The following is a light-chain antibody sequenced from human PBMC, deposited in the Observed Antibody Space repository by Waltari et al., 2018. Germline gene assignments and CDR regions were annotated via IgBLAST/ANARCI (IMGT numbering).Light chain of an antibody. J-gene: IGLJ3*02. CDR3: GTWDTSLSAGM. CDR1: SSNIGNNY. Sequence: QSVLTQPPSVSAAPGQKVTISCSGSSSNIGNNYVSWYQQLPGTAPKLLIYENNKRPSGIPDLFSGSKSGTSATLGITGLQTGDEADYYCGTWDTSLSAGMFGGGTKLTVL. CDR2: ENN. V-gene: IGLV1-51*02.